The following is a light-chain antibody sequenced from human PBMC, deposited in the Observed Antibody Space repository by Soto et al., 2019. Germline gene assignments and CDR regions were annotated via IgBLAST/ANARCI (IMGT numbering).Light chain of an antibody. V-gene: IGKV3-20*01. CDR2: GSS. CDR1: QSVSNNY. Sequence: EVVLTQSPGTLSLSPGERATLSCRASQSVSNNYFAWYQQKPGQAPRLLIFGSSDRATGIPDRFSGSGCGTDFTLTISRLEPEDFAVYYCQQYGSSPPYTFGQGTKLEIK. CDR3: QQYGSSPPYT. J-gene: IGKJ2*01.